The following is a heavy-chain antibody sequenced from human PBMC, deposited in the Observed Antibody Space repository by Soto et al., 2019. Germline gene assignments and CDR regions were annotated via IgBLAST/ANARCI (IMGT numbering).Heavy chain of an antibody. CDR1: GGSFSGYY. D-gene: IGHD6-19*01. Sequence: QVQLQQWGAGLLKPSETLSLTCAVYGGSFSGYYWSWIRQPPGKGLEWIGEINHSGSTNYNPSLKSRVTISVDTSKNQFSLKLSSVTAADTAVYYCARDIAMAGTCRCFDYWGQGTLVTVSS. V-gene: IGHV4-34*01. CDR2: INHSGST. J-gene: IGHJ4*02. CDR3: ARDIAMAGTCRCFDY.